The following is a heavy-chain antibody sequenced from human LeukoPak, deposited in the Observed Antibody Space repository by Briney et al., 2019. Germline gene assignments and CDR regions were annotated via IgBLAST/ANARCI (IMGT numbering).Heavy chain of an antibody. Sequence: PSETLSLTCTVSGGSVTRHFWSWIRQPPGKGLEWIGFVYHSGTTNYNPSLESRVTISIDTSKNQFSLTLTSVTAADTAVYYRARSVLPQLEEYYFDYWGQGTLITVSS. D-gene: IGHD6-6*01. CDR3: ARSVLPQLEEYYFDY. CDR1: GGSVTRHF. J-gene: IGHJ4*02. CDR2: VYHSGTT. V-gene: IGHV4-59*02.